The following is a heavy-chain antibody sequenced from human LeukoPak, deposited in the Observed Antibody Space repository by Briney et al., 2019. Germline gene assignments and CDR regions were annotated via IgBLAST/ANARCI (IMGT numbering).Heavy chain of an antibody. CDR2: ISYDGGNK. J-gene: IGHJ4*02. D-gene: IGHD6-19*01. CDR1: GFTFSNYA. CDR3: ARLKAVAGMNLPTDY. Sequence: GRSLRLSCAASGFTFSNYAFHWVRQAPGKGLEWVALISYDGGNKYYADSVKGRFTISRDNSKNTLYLQMNSLRAEDTAVYYCARLKAVAGMNLPTDYWGQGTLVTVSS. V-gene: IGHV3-30*04.